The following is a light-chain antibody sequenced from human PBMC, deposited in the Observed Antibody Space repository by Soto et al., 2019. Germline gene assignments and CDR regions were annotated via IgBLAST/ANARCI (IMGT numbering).Light chain of an antibody. CDR1: SSDVGGFNY. V-gene: IGLV2-14*03. Sequence: QSALTQPASVSGSPGQSITISCTGTSSDVGGFNYVSWNQQHPGKAPKLMIYDVTNRPSGVSFRFSGSKSGNTASLTISGLLVEEEADYYNNSYTSSSTYVFGPGTKVTVL. CDR2: DVT. CDR3: NSYTSSSTYV. J-gene: IGLJ1*01.